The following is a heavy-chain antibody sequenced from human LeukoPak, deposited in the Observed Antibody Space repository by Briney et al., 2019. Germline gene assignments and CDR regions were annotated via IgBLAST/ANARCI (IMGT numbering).Heavy chain of an antibody. J-gene: IGHJ3*02. D-gene: IGHD2-2*01. V-gene: IGHV3-23*01. CDR1: GFNFSSYA. Sequence: GGSLRLSCSASGFNFSSYAMSWVRQAPGKGLEWVSAISGSGGSTYYADSVKGRFTISRDNSKNTLYLQMNSLRAEDTDVYYCAKEGVVPAAAGAFDIWGQGTMVTVSS. CDR3: AKEGVVPAAAGAFDI. CDR2: ISGSGGST.